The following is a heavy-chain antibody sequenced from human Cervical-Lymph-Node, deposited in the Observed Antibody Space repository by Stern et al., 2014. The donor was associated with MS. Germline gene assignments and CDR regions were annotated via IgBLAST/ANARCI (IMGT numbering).Heavy chain of an antibody. CDR1: GYTFTSYY. CDR2: INPSGGST. D-gene: IGHD2-2*01. CDR3: ARDRGGYCSSTSCYGHAFDI. V-gene: IGHV1-46*01. Sequence: QMQLVQSGAEVKKHGASVKVSCKASGYTFTSYYMHWVRQAPGQGLEWMGIINPSGGSTSYAQKFQGRVTMTRDTSTSTVYMELSSLRSEDTAVYYCARDRGGYCSSTSCYGHAFDIWGQGTMVTVSS. J-gene: IGHJ3*02.